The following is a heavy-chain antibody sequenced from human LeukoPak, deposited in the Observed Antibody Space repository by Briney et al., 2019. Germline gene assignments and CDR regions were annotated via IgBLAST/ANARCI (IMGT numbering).Heavy chain of an antibody. CDR2: IYHSGST. Sequence: SQTLSLTCAVSGGSISSGGYSWGWIRQPPGKGLEWIGYIYHSGSTYYNPSHKSRVTFSVDTSKNQFSLKLNSVTAADTAVYYCARWGLVITSGFDPWGQGTLVTVSS. CDR1: GGSISSGGYS. J-gene: IGHJ5*02. D-gene: IGHD3-9*01. CDR3: ARWGLVITSGFDP. V-gene: IGHV4-30-2*05.